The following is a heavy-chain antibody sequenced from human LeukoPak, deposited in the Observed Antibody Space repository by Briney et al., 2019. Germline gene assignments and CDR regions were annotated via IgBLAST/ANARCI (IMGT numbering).Heavy chain of an antibody. V-gene: IGHV1-18*01. CDR1: GYTFTNYH. CDR3: TRAPPGMTMMTDY. Sequence: ASVRVSCKASGYTFTNYHIAWVRQAPGQGLEWMGWVSTNDGNTVYAQRLQGRVTMTTDTSTSVAYMELRSLTSDDTAVYYCTRAPPGMTMMTDYWGQGTLVTVSS. CDR2: VSTNDGNT. D-gene: IGHD3-22*01. J-gene: IGHJ4*02.